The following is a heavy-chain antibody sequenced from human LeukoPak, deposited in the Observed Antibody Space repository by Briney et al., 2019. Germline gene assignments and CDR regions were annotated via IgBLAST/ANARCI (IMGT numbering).Heavy chain of an antibody. Sequence: SETLSLTCTVSGGSISSYYWSWIRQPAGKGLEWIGRIYTSGSTNYNASLKSRVSMSVDTSKNQFSLKLSSVAAADTAVFYCARENSGSYREFDYWGQGTLVTVSS. CDR2: IYTSGST. J-gene: IGHJ4*02. D-gene: IGHD1-26*01. CDR3: ARENSGSYREFDY. CDR1: GGSISSYY. V-gene: IGHV4-4*07.